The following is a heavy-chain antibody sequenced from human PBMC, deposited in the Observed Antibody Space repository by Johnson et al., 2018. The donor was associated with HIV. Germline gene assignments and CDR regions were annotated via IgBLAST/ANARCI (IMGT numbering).Heavy chain of an antibody. J-gene: IGHJ3*02. CDR2: IRYDGCNK. Sequence: QVQLVESGGGVVQPGGSLRLSCAASGFTFSSYGMHWVRQAPGKGLEWVAFIRYDGCNKYYADSVKGRFTISRDNSKTTLYLQMNSLRAEDTAGYYCARARQGAVVKWGPGKMDAFDIWGQGTMVTVSS. CDR3: ARARQGAVVKWGPGKMDAFDI. V-gene: IGHV3-30*02. CDR1: GFTFSSYG. D-gene: IGHD4-23*01.